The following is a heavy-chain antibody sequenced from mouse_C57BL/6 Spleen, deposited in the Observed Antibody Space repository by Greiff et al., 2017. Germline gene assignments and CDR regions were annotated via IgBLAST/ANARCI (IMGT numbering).Heavy chain of an antibody. V-gene: IGHV1-69*01. Sequence: VQLQESGAELVMPGASVKLSCKASGYTFTSYWMHWVKQRPGQGLEWIGEIDPSDSYTNYNQKFKGKSTLTVDKSSSTAYMQLSSLTSEDSAVYYCARKGYGSSQEYYFDYWGQGTTLTVSS. CDR3: ARKGYGSSQEYYFDY. D-gene: IGHD1-1*01. CDR2: IDPSDSYT. J-gene: IGHJ2*01. CDR1: GYTFTSYW.